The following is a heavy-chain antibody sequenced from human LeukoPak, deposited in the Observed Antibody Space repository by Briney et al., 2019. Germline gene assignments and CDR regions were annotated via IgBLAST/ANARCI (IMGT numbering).Heavy chain of an antibody. J-gene: IGHJ6*02. V-gene: IGHV4-34*01. Sequence: SETLSLTCAVYGGSFSGYYWSWIRQPPGKGLEWIGEINHSGSTNYNPSLKSRVTISVDTSKNQFSLKLSSVTAADTAVYYCARCPSYYDFWSGYSAPGNYYYYYGMDVWGQGTTVTVSS. CDR2: INHSGST. D-gene: IGHD3-3*01. CDR3: ARCPSYYDFWSGYSAPGNYYYYYGMDV. CDR1: GGSFSGYY.